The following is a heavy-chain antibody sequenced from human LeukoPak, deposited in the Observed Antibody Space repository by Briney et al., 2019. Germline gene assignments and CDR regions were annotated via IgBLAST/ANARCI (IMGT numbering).Heavy chain of an antibody. J-gene: IGHJ5*02. V-gene: IGHV1-46*01. CDR1: GYTFTSYY. CDR2: INPSGGST. Sequence: ASVKVSCKASGYTFTSYYIHWVRQAPGQGLEWMGVINPSGGSTSNAQKFQGRVTMTRDTSTSTVYMELSSLRSEDTAVYYCARDFAYCGGDCPEGWFDPWGQGTLVTVSS. CDR3: ARDFAYCGGDCPEGWFDP. D-gene: IGHD2-21*02.